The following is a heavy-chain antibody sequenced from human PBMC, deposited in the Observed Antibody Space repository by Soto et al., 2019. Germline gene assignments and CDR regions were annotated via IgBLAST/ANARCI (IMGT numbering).Heavy chain of an antibody. CDR3: GRDMFLYYDIAWGGIEAFDL. CDR1: GGTFSSYT. Sequence: QVQLVQSGAEVKKPGSSVKVSCKASGGTFSSYTISWVRQAPGQGLEWMGRIIPILGIANYAQKFQGRVTITADKSPSTAYMELGSLRSEDTAVYYWGRDMFLYYDIAWGGIEAFDLGGQGTMVTVFS. V-gene: IGHV1-69*02. J-gene: IGHJ3*01. CDR2: IIPILGIA. D-gene: IGHD3-9*01.